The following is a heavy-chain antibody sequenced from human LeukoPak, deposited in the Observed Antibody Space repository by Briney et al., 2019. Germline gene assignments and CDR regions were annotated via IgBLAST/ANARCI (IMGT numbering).Heavy chain of an antibody. D-gene: IGHD1-26*01. J-gene: IGHJ4*02. CDR2: ITSSSTYI. CDR1: GFSFSIYS. CDR3: ARGSSGSYYTLFDY. Sequence: GGSLRLSCAASGFSFSIYSMNSVRQAPGKGLEWVSSITSSSTYIYYADSMKGRFTISRDNAKNTLYLQMDSLRAEDTAVYYCARGSSGSYYTLFDYWGQGTLVTVSS. V-gene: IGHV3-21*01.